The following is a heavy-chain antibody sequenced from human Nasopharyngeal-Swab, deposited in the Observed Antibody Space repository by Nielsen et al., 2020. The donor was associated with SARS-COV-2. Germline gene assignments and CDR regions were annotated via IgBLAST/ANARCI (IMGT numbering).Heavy chain of an antibody. CDR3: AKEREYYGSGSYCNWFDP. CDR2: ISGSGGST. D-gene: IGHD3-10*01. J-gene: IGHJ5*02. Sequence: VGSLRLSCAASGFTFSSYAMSWVRQAPGKGLEWVSAISGSGGSTYYADSVKGRFTISRDNSKNTLYLQMNSLRAEDTAVYYCAKEREYYGSGSYCNWFDPWGQGTLVTVSS. CDR1: GFTFSSYA. V-gene: IGHV3-23*01.